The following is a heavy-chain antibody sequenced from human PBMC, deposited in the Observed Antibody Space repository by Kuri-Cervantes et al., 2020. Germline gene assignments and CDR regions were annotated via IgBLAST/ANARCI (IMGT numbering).Heavy chain of an antibody. CDR1: GFTVSSNY. V-gene: IGHV3-53*01. CDR2: IYSGGSK. J-gene: IGHJ6*02. D-gene: IGHD2-15*01. Sequence: ETLSLTCAASGFTVSSNYMSWVRQAPGKGLEWVSVIYSGGSKNYEDSVKARFTIPRDNSKNTLYLQMNSLRGEDTAVYYCAKWGCSGGSCYSFPGMDVWGQGTTVTVSS. CDR3: AKWGCSGGSCYSFPGMDV.